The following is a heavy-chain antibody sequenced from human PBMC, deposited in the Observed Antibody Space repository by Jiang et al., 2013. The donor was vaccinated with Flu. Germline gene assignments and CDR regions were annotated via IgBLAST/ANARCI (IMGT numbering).Heavy chain of an antibody. V-gene: IGHV4-34*01. Sequence: TCAVYGGSFSGYYWSWIRQPPGKGLEWIGEINHSGSTNYNPSLKSRVTISVDTSKNQFSLKLSSVTAADTAVYYCARGSDYPRFRVPKRRSLIAFDIWGQGTMVTVSS. D-gene: IGHD6-25*01. J-gene: IGHJ3*02. CDR3: ARGSDYPRFRVPKRRSLIAFDI. CDR1: GGSFSGYY. CDR2: INHSGST.